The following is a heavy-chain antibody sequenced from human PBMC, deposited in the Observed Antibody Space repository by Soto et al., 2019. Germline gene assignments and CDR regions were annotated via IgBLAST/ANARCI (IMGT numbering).Heavy chain of an antibody. CDR3: AKVGSGWSYYMDV. CDR2: ISGSGGST. CDR1: GFTFSSYA. V-gene: IGHV3-23*01. Sequence: EVQLLESGGGLVQPGGSLRLSCAASGFTFSSYAMSWVRQAPGKGLEWVSAISGSGGSTYYADSVKGRFTISRDNSKNTLYLQRNSLRAEDTAVYYCAKVGSGWSYYMDVWGKGTTVTVSS. D-gene: IGHD6-19*01. J-gene: IGHJ6*03.